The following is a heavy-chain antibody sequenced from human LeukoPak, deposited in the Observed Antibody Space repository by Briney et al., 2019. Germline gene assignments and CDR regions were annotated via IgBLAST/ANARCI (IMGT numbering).Heavy chain of an antibody. D-gene: IGHD1-14*01. J-gene: IGHJ3*02. CDR1: GFTFDDYA. V-gene: IGHV3-9*01. CDR2: ISWNSGSI. CDR3: AKAMYTLADAFDI. Sequence: GGSQRLSCAASGFTFDDYAMQWVRQAPGKGLEWVSGISWNSGSIGYADSVKGRFTISRDNAKNSLYLQMNSLRAEDTALYYCAKAMYTLADAFDIWGQGTMVTVSS.